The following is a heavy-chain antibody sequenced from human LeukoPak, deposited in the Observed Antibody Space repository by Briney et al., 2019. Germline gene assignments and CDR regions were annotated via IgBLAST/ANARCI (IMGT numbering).Heavy chain of an antibody. CDR1: GFTFSDYW. J-gene: IGHJ4*02. D-gene: IGHD2-15*01. V-gene: IGHV3-7*04. CDR3: VRAGCHGRKQNY. Sequence: GGSLRLSCVGSGFTFSDYWMSWVRQAPGKGLEWVANINQNGSNIYSVDSVKGRFTISRDNAKNSVYLQLTSLRVEDTALFYCVRAGCHGRKQNYWRQGTLVTVAS. CDR2: INQNGSNI.